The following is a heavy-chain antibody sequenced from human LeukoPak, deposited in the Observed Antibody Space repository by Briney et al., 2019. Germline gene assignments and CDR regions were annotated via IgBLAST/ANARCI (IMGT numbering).Heavy chain of an antibody. J-gene: IGHJ4*02. CDR2: ISYGGGHK. D-gene: IGHD1-26*01. CDR3: ASDDIGSYSYYFHY. V-gene: IGHV3-30*03. Sequence: GGSLRLSCVASGFFFNTYDIHWVRQASCQALQSLALISYGGGHKCYAGSVRGRFTISRDNSTITLYLQMDSLRADDTAVYYCASDDIGSYSYYFHYWGQGTLVTVSS. CDR1: GFFFNTYD.